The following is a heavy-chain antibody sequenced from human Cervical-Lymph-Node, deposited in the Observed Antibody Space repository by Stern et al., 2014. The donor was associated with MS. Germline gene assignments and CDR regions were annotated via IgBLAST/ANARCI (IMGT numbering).Heavy chain of an antibody. Sequence: EVQLEESGGGLVQPGGSLRLSCAASGFTFSSYWMHWVRQAPGKGLVWVSRITSDGSSITYADSVKGRFTVSRDNAENTLYLQMNSLRAEDTAVYYCARLVGDYGDSRLDFWGQGTLVTVSS. D-gene: IGHD4-17*01. CDR1: GFTFSSYW. V-gene: IGHV3-74*02. CDR2: ITSDGSSI. J-gene: IGHJ4*02. CDR3: ARLVGDYGDSRLDF.